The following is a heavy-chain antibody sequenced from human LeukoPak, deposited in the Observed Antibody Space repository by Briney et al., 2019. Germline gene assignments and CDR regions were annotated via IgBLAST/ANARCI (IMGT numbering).Heavy chain of an antibody. CDR3: AREGLGLRLGELSSFDY. CDR2: ISSSSSYI. CDR1: GFTFSSYS. V-gene: IGHV3-21*01. J-gene: IGHJ4*02. D-gene: IGHD3-16*02. Sequence: GGSLRLSCAASGFTFSSYSMNWVRQAPGKGLEWVLSISSSSSYIYYADSVKGRFTISRDNAKNSLYLQMNSLRAEETAVYYCAREGLGLRLGELSSFDYWGQGTLVTVSS.